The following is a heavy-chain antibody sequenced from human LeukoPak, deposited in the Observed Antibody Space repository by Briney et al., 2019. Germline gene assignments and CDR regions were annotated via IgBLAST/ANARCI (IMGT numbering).Heavy chain of an antibody. Sequence: GASVKVSCKASGYTFTNYGISWVRQAPGQGLEWMSWINVYNGKTYYAQNFQGRVTMTTDTSTSTAYMELRNLRSDDSAVYYCARGPTLVRGVIMPDSVGGMDVWGQGTTVTVSS. CDR1: GYTFTNYG. CDR2: INVYNGKT. D-gene: IGHD3-10*01. J-gene: IGHJ6*02. CDR3: ARGPTLVRGVIMPDSVGGMDV. V-gene: IGHV1-18*01.